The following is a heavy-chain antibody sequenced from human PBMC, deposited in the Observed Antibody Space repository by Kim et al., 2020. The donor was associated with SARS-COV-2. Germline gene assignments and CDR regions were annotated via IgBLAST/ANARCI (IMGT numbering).Heavy chain of an antibody. CDR1: GFTFNNAW. J-gene: IGHJ4*02. Sequence: GGSLRLSCEASGFTFNNAWMSWVRQAPGEGLEWVGRIKSNTEGGTTGYAAPVKGRFTIPRDDSKNTLYWQMNSLTSEDIAAYYCIPHLSSWYTVDNWGQG. CDR3: IPHLSSWYTVDN. CDR2: IKSNTEGGTT. V-gene: IGHV3-15*05. D-gene: IGHD6-13*01.